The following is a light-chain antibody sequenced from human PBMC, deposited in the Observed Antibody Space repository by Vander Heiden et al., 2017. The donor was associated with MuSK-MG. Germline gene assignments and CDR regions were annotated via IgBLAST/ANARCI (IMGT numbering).Light chain of an antibody. CDR2: KES. V-gene: IGLV3-1*01. CDR3: QAWDSSPGV. CDR1: KLGDKY. J-gene: IGLJ2*01. Sequence: SYELPQPPSASVPPAPTPSITFSGDKLGDKYKYGNQQKPGQCPMLVIYKESKRASGSPERFSGSNSGNTATLTICGTQAVDEADYYCQAWDSSPGVFGGGTKLTVL.